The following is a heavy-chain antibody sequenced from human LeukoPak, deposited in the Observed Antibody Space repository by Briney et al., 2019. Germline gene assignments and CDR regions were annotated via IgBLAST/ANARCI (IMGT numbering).Heavy chain of an antibody. V-gene: IGHV4-4*07. CDR3: ARDPPGGYYYYMDV. J-gene: IGHJ6*03. D-gene: IGHD1-14*01. CDR2: IYTSGST. CDR1: GGSISSYY. Sequence: SETLSLTCTVSGGSISSYYWRWIRQPAGRGLEWIGRIYTSGSTNYNLSLKSRVTMSVDTSKNQFSLKLSSVTAADTAVYYCARDPPGGYYYYMDVWGKGTTVTVSS.